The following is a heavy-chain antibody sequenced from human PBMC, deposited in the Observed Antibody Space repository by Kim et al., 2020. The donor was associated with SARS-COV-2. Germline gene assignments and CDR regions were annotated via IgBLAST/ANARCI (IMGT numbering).Heavy chain of an antibody. J-gene: IGHJ3*02. CDR1: GFTFDDYA. V-gene: IGHV3-9*01. CDR2: ISWNSGSI. Sequence: GGSLRLSCAASGFTFDDYAMHWVRQAPGKGLEWVSGISWNSGSIGYADSVKGRFTISRDNAKNSLYLQMNSLRAEDTALYYCAKDITGSPVAFDIWGQG. CDR3: AKDITGSPVAFDI.